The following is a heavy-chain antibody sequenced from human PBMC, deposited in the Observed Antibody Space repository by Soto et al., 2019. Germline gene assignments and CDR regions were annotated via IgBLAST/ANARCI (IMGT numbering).Heavy chain of an antibody. J-gene: IGHJ5*02. CDR1: VYSFTSYW. V-gene: IGHV5-10-1*01. D-gene: IGHD2-2*02. CDR2: IDPSDSYT. Sequence: PGESLKISCKGSVYSFTSYWISWVRQMPGKGLEWMGRIDPSDSYTNYSPSFQGHVTISADKSISTAYLQWSSLKASDTAMYYCARLARDPGYCSSTSCYRRGNWFDPWGQGTLVTVSS. CDR3: ARLARDPGYCSSTSCYRRGNWFDP.